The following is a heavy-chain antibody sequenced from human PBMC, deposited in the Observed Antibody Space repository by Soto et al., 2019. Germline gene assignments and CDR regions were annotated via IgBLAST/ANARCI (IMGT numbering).Heavy chain of an antibody. CDR3: ARVEQSRWFDP. J-gene: IGHJ5*02. CDR2: MNPNSGNT. Sequence: QVQLVQSGAEVKKPGASVKVSCKASGYTFTSYDINWVRQATGQGLEWMGWMNPNSGNTGYAQKFQGRVTITADESTSTAYMELSSLRSEDTAVYYCARVEQSRWFDPWGQGTLVTVSS. V-gene: IGHV1-8*01. CDR1: GYTFTSYD. D-gene: IGHD1-1*01.